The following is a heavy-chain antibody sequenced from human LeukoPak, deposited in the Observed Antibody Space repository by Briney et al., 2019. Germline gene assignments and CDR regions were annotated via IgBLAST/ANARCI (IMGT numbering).Heavy chain of an antibody. CDR1: GYTFTIYD. Sequence: ASVTVSFTASGYTFTIYDINWVRQAAGQGLEGMGWMNPNSGNTGYAQKFQGRVTITRNTSISTAYMELSSLRSEDTAVYYCARMEYCSSTSCPPGRYYYYMDVWGKGTTVTVSS. CDR2: MNPNSGNT. V-gene: IGHV1-8*01. D-gene: IGHD2-2*01. CDR3: ARMEYCSSTSCPPGRYYYYMDV. J-gene: IGHJ6*03.